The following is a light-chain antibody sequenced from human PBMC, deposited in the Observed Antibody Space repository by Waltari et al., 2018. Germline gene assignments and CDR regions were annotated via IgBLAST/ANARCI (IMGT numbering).Light chain of an antibody. Sequence: QSALTQPASVSGSPGQSITIPFPGPSSDVWNYNPVPRYHQPPAKAPHLMIYEGNKRPSVVSNRFSGSKSGNMASLTISGLQAEDEADYYCCSYAGSSAPRVFGGGTKLTVL. CDR2: EGN. CDR3: CSYAGSSAPRV. J-gene: IGLJ3*02. CDR1: SSDVWNYNP. V-gene: IGLV2-23*01.